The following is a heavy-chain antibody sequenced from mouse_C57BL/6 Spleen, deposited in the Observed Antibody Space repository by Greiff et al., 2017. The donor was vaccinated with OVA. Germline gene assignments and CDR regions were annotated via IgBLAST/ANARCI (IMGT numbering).Heavy chain of an antibody. D-gene: IGHD2-4*01. CDR3: TRSRYDYDRVYFDY. V-gene: IGHV1-5*01. J-gene: IGHJ2*01. Sequence: EVKVVESGTVLARPGASVKMSCKTSGYTFTSYWMHWVKQRPGQGLEWIGAIYPGNSDTSYNQKFKGKAKLTAVTSASTAYMELSSLTNEDSAVYYCTRSRYDYDRVYFDYWGQGTTLTVSS. CDR2: IYPGNSDT. CDR1: GYTFTSYW.